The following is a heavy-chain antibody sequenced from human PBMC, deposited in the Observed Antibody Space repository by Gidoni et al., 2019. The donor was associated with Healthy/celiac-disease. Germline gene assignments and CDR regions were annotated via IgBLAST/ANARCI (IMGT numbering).Heavy chain of an antibody. Sequence: QVQLQQWGAGLLKPSETLSLTCAVYVGSFSGYYWGWIRQPPGKGLEWIGEINHSGSTNYNPSLKSRVTISVDTSKNQFSLKLSSVTAADTAVYYCARSGIVLFVWGQGTTVTVSS. CDR3: ARSGIVLFV. CDR1: VGSFSGYY. D-gene: IGHD2-8*01. V-gene: IGHV4-34*01. J-gene: IGHJ6*02. CDR2: INHSGST.